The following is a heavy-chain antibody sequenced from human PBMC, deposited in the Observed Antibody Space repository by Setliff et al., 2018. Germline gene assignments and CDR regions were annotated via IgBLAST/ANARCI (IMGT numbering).Heavy chain of an antibody. D-gene: IGHD7-27*01. Sequence: PGGSLRLSCGVSGITFSSFWMSWVRQAPGKGLELVANIKQDGSEEYYVDSMKGRFTISRDNAKNSLFLDMKSLTVDDTAVYYCTKRGNWGFLDYWGQGAQVTVSS. CDR2: IKQDGSEE. CDR3: TKRGNWGFLDY. J-gene: IGHJ4*02. V-gene: IGHV3-7*01. CDR1: GITFSSFW.